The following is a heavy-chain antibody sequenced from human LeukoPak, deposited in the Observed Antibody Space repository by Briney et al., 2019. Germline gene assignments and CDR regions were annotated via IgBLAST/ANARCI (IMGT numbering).Heavy chain of an antibody. J-gene: IGHJ4*02. Sequence: PGGSLRLSCAASGFTFSSYGTHWVRQAPGKGLEWVAVIWYDGSNKYYADSVKGRFTISRDNSKNTLYLQMNSLRAEDTAVYYCARDLGEYARGFGYWGQGTLVTVSS. CDR1: GFTFSSYG. D-gene: IGHD2/OR15-2a*01. CDR3: ARDLGEYARGFGY. V-gene: IGHV3-33*01. CDR2: IWYDGSNK.